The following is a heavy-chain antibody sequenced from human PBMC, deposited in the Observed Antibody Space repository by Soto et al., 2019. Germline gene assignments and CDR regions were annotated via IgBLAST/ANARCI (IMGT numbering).Heavy chain of an antibody. CDR2: MNPNSGNT. CDR3: ARVGLRFLEWLPATDYYGMDV. Sequence: ASVKVSCKASGYTFTSYDINWVRQATGQGLEWMGWMNPNSGNTGYAQKFQGRVTMTRNTSISTAYMELSSLRSEDTAVYYCARVGLRFLEWLPATDYYGMDVWGQGTAVTVSS. CDR1: GYTFTSYD. J-gene: IGHJ6*02. D-gene: IGHD3-3*01. V-gene: IGHV1-8*01.